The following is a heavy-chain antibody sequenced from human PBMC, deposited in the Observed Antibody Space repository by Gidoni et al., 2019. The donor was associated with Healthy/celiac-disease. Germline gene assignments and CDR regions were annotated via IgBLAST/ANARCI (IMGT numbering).Heavy chain of an antibody. CDR2: INHSGST. CDR1: GGSLRGYY. V-gene: IGHV4-34*01. CDR3: ARVGGVPAAIEGDYGMDV. D-gene: IGHD2-2*02. Sequence: VQLQQWGAGLLKPSETLSLTCAVYGGSLRGYYWSWIRQPPGKGLEWIVEINHSGSTNYNPSLKSRVTISVDTSKNQFSLKLSSVTAADTAVYYCARVGGVPAAIEGDYGMDVWGQGTTVTVSS. J-gene: IGHJ6*02.